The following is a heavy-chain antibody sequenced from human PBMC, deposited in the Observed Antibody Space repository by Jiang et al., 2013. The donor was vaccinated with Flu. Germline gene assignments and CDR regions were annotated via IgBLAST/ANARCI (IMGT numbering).Heavy chain of an antibody. Sequence: GAEVKKPGASVKVSCKASGYTFTGYYMHWVRQAPGQGLEWMGWINPNSGGTNYAQKFQGRVTMTRDTSISTAYMELSRLRSDDTAMYYCARDWSGGYNYGYNFDYWGQGTLVTVSS. CDR3: ARDWSGGYNYGYNFDY. CDR1: GYTFTGYY. J-gene: IGHJ4*02. V-gene: IGHV1-2*02. CDR2: INPNSGGT. D-gene: IGHD5-18*01.